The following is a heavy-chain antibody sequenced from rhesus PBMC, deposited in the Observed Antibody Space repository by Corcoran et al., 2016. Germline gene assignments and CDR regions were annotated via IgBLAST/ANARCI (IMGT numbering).Heavy chain of an antibody. CDR2: IDPDGSSN. J-gene: IGHJ4*01. D-gene: IGHD1-32*01. CDR3: VKEATERGIFDY. V-gene: IGHV3-8*01. CDR1: GLTFSWCY. Sequence: EVQLVESGGGLVQPGGSLLLPCSGDGLTFSWCYLYWVREAPGKGLEWVSTIDPDGSSNWYTDSVKGRFTISKENAKNTLYLQMDSLRPEDTAVYYCVKEATERGIFDYWGQGVLVTVSS.